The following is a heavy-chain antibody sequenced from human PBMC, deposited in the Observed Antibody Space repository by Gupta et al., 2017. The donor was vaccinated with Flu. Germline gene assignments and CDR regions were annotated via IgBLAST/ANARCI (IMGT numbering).Heavy chain of an antibody. CDR2: ISAGGSTS. CDR3: AKGGTTGTKFYFDY. V-gene: IGHV3-23*01. CDR1: FSGYS. D-gene: IGHD1-1*01. Sequence: FSGYSMSWVRQAPGKGLEWVAGISAGGSTSYYDAEKGGFTFSSENSKNTLYQQMQSMRAADTAVYYCAKGGTTGTKFYFDYWGQGTLVTVSS. J-gene: IGHJ4*02.